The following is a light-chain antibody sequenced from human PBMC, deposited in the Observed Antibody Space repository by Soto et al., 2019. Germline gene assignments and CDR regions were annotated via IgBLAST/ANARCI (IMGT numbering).Light chain of an antibody. J-gene: IGLJ2*01. Sequence: QSVLTQPPSASGTHGRRVTISCSGSSSKIGSNTVNWYQQLPGTAPKLLIYSNNQRPSGVPDRFSGSKSGTSASLAISGLQSEDEADYYCAAWDDSLNGLVVFGGGTNLTVL. CDR2: SNN. CDR3: AAWDDSLNGLVV. CDR1: SSKIGSNT. V-gene: IGLV1-44*01.